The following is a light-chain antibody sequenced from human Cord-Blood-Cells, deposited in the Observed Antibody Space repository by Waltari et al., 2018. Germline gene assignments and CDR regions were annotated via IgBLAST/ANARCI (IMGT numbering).Light chain of an antibody. Sequence: QSALTQPRSVSGSPGQSVTIPCTGTSSALGGSNYLSWYQQHPGKAPKLMIYDVSKRPSGVPDRFSGSKSGNTASLTISGLQAEDEADYYCCSYAGSYTFVFGTGTKVTVL. V-gene: IGLV2-11*01. CDR2: DVS. CDR3: CSYAGSYTFV. CDR1: SSALGGSNY. J-gene: IGLJ1*01.